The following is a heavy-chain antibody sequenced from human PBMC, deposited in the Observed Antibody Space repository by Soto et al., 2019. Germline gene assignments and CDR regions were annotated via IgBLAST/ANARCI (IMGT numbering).Heavy chain of an antibody. J-gene: IGHJ6*02. CDR1: GGSIGSGDYY. Sequence: PSETLSLTCTVSGGSIGSGDYYWSWIRQPPGKGLEWIGYIYYSGSTYYNPSLKSRVTISVDTSKNQFSLKLSSVTAADTAVYYCARDRIPSGYDWYYYYGMDVWGQGTTVTVSS. CDR2: IYYSGST. D-gene: IGHD5-12*01. CDR3: ARDRIPSGYDWYYYYGMDV. V-gene: IGHV4-30-4*02.